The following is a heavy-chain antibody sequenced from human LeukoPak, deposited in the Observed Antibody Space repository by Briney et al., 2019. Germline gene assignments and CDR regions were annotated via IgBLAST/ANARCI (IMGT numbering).Heavy chain of an antibody. J-gene: IGHJ4*02. D-gene: IGHD1-26*01. Sequence: GGSLRLSCAASGFTFSSHWMHWVRQAPGKGLVWVSRINSDGIITTYADSVKGRFTISRDNAKNTLHLQMNSLRAEDTAVYYCARAVVGATVFDYWGQGTLVTVSS. CDR1: GFTFSSHW. V-gene: IGHV3-74*01. CDR2: INSDGIIT. CDR3: ARAVVGATVFDY.